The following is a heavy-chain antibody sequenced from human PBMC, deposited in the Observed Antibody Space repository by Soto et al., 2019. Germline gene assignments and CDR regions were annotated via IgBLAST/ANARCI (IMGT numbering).Heavy chain of an antibody. CDR2: ISGTGGST. V-gene: IGHV3-23*01. J-gene: IGHJ4*02. CDR3: AKDRLGGNFDY. Sequence: GGSLRLSCAASGFTFNNYAMNWVRQAPGKGLEWVATISGTGGSTYYADSVKGRFTISRDNSKNTLYLQMNSLRVEDTAVHYCAKDRLGGNFDYWGQGTQVNVSS. CDR1: GFTFNNYA.